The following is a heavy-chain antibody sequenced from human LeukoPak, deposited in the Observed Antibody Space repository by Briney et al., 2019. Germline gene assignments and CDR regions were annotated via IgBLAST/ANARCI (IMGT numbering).Heavy chain of an antibody. CDR2: IKSNSGGT. CDR1: GYTFSDYY. J-gene: IGHJ4*02. D-gene: IGHD2-2*02. CDR3: GRGHPVVPAAVPDY. Sequence: ASVKVSCKASGYTFSDYYIHWVRQAPGQGLEWMGWIKSNSGGTNYAQKFRGRVTMTRDTSINTAYMELSSLTSDDTAVYYCGRGHPVVPAAVPDYWGQGTLVTVSS. V-gene: IGHV1-2*02.